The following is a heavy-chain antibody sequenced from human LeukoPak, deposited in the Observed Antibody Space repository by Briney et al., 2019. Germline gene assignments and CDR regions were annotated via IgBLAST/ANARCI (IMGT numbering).Heavy chain of an antibody. D-gene: IGHD2-15*01. CDR3: AKCGSGGSCYALDY. V-gene: IGHV3-23*01. J-gene: IGHJ4*02. CDR2: ISGSGGST. Sequence: GGSLRLSCAASGFRFSSYAMSWVRQAPGKGLEWVSAISGSGGSTYYADSVKGRFTISRDNSKNTLYLQMNSLRAEDTAVYYCAKCGSGGSCYALDYWGQGTLVTVSS. CDR1: GFRFSSYA.